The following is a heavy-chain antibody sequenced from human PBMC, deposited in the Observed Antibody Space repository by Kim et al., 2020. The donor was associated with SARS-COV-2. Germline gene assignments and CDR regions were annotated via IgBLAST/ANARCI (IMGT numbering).Heavy chain of an antibody. Sequence: ASVKVSCKASGYTFTGYYMHWVRQAPGQGLEWMGWINPNSGGTNYAQKFQGRVTMTRDTSISTAYMELSRLRSDDTAVYYCAREDYYGSGSYYNWFDPWGQGTLVTVSS. CDR1: GYTFTGYY. D-gene: IGHD3-10*01. CDR3: AREDYYGSGSYYNWFDP. CDR2: INPNSGGT. V-gene: IGHV1-2*02. J-gene: IGHJ5*02.